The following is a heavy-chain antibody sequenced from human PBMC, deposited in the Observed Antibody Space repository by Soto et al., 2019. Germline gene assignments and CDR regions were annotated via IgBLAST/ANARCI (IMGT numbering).Heavy chain of an antibody. J-gene: IGHJ4*02. V-gene: IGHV1-46*01. CDR1: GYTFTGYY. D-gene: IGHD2-21*02. CDR2: INPSGGST. CDR3: ARDRGVVVVTDPTYFDY. Sequence: GASVKVSCKASGYTFTGYYMHWVRQAPGQGLEWMGIINPSGGSTSYAQKFQGRVTMTRDTSTSTVYMELSSLRSEDTAVYYCARDRGVVVVTDPTYFDYWGQGTLVTVSS.